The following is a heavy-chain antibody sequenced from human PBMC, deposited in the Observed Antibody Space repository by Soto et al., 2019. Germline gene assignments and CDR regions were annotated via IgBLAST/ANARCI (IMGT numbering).Heavy chain of an antibody. CDR3: AKASTGSGWYFDY. J-gene: IGHJ4*02. V-gene: IGHV3-30*18. CDR2: ISYDGSNK. CDR1: GFTFSSYG. D-gene: IGHD6-19*01. Sequence: QVQLVESGGGVVQPGRSLRLSCAASGFTFSSYGMHWVRQAPGKGLEWVAVISYDGSNKYYADSVKGRFTISRDNSKNXXXXQMXSXXXEXXAXXXCAKASTGSGWYFDYWGQGTLVTVSS.